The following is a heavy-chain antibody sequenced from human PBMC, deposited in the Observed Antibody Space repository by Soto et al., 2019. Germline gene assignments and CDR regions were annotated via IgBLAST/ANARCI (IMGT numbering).Heavy chain of an antibody. Sequence: QVQLVQSGAEVKRPGSSVRVSCKASGGTFNSYTISWVRQAPGQGPEWMGRIIPVLGVANYAQTFQGRVTITADKYTSTVYMDMRSLRSEDTAVYYCARGGVAAAGTLGNWGQGTLVTVSS. J-gene: IGHJ4*02. V-gene: IGHV1-69*02. D-gene: IGHD6-13*01. CDR3: ARGGVAAAGTLGN. CDR1: GGTFNSYT. CDR2: IIPVLGVA.